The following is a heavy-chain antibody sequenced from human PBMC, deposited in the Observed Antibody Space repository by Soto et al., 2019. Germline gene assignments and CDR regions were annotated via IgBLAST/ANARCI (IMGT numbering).Heavy chain of an antibody. Sequence: QVQLVESGGGVVQPGRSLRLSCAAPGFTFSSYGMHWVRQAPGKGLEWVAVISYDGSNKYYADSVKGRFTISRDNSKNTLYLQMNSLRAEDTAVYYCAKVLGSGSSYYYYGMDVWGQGTTVTVSS. D-gene: IGHD3-10*01. J-gene: IGHJ6*02. CDR1: GFTFSSYG. CDR3: AKVLGSGSSYYYYGMDV. V-gene: IGHV3-30*18. CDR2: ISYDGSNK.